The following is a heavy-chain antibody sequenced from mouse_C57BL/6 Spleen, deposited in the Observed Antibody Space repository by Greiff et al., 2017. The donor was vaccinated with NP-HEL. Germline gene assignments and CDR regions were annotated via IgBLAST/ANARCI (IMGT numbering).Heavy chain of an antibody. CDR1: GYTFTDYE. Sequence: LVESGAELVRPGASVTLSCKASGYTFTDYEMHWVKQTPVHGLEWIGAIDPETGGTAYNQKFKGKAILTADKSSSTAYMELRSLTSEDSAVYYCTRYPNYFRGFAYWGQGTLVTVSA. CDR3: TRYPNYFRGFAY. V-gene: IGHV1-15*01. J-gene: IGHJ3*01. CDR2: IDPETGGT. D-gene: IGHD1-1*01.